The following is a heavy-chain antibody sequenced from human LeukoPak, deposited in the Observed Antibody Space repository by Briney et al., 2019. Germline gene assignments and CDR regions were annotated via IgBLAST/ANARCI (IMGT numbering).Heavy chain of an antibody. J-gene: IGHJ4*02. CDR3: ARSTGYSYGLTVVDY. D-gene: IGHD5-18*01. CDR2: IYYSGST. Sequence: PSETLSLTCTVSGGSISSGDYYWNWIRQPPGKGLEWIGYIYYSGSTYYNPSLKSRVTISVDTSKNQFSLKLSSVTAADTAVYYCARSTGYSYGLTVVDYWGQGTLVTVSS. CDR1: GGSISSGDYY. V-gene: IGHV4-30-4*01.